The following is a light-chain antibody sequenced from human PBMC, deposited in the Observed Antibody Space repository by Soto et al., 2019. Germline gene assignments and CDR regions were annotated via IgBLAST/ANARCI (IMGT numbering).Light chain of an antibody. J-gene: IGKJ1*01. CDR2: KES. CDR1: QSISSW. CDR3: QQYNSYWT. V-gene: IGKV1-5*03. Sequence: DIQMTQSPSTLSASLGDRVTITCRASQSISSWLAWYQQKPGKAPKLLIYKESSLESGDPSRFSGSGSGTEFTLTISSLQPDDFATYYCQQYNSYWTVGQGTKVDIK.